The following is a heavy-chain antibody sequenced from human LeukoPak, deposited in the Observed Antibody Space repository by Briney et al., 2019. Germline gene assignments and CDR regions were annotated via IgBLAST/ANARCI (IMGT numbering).Heavy chain of an antibody. CDR2: FDPEDGET. Sequence: ASVTVSCKVSGYTLTELSMHWVRQAPGKGLEWMGGFDPEDGETVYAQKFQGRVTMTEDTSTDTAYMELSSLRSEDTAVYYCATFPPNPTTVDHDYWGQGTLVTVSS. CDR1: GYTLTELS. J-gene: IGHJ4*02. V-gene: IGHV1-24*01. D-gene: IGHD4-23*01. CDR3: ATFPPNPTTVDHDY.